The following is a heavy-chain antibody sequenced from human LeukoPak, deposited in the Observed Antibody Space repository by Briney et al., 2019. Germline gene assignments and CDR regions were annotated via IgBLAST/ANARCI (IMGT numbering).Heavy chain of an antibody. CDR2: ISSSGSTI. CDR3: AREYSSSPRGYDY. V-gene: IGHV3-48*03. D-gene: IGHD6-13*01. CDR1: GFSFSSYE. Sequence: PGGSLRLSCAASGFSFSSYEMNWVSQAPGKGMEWVSCISSSGSTIYYADSVKGRFTISRDNAKKSLYLHMNSLRAEDTAVYYCAREYSSSPRGYDYWGQGTLVTVSS. J-gene: IGHJ4*02.